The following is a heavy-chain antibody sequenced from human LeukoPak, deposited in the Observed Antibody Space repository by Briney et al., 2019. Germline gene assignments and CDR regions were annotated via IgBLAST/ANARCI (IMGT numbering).Heavy chain of an antibody. CDR1: GFTFSSYW. J-gene: IGHJ6*02. Sequence: GGSLRLSCAASGFTFSSYWMSWVRQAPGKGLEWVANIKQDGSEKYYVDSVKGRFTISRDNAKNSLYLQMNSLRAEDTAVYSCARGMNYYGSGSYSGGADYYYYGLDVWGQGTTVTVSS. V-gene: IGHV3-7*01. CDR3: ARGMNYYGSGSYSGGADYYYYGLDV. D-gene: IGHD3-10*01. CDR2: IKQDGSEK.